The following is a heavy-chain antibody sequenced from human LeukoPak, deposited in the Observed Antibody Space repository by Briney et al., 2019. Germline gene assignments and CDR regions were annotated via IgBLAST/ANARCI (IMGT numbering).Heavy chain of an antibody. CDR3: AREGYSSSFDY. Sequence: GGSLRLSCAASGFTFNDYQMNWIRQAPGKGPEWVSYISNSGTTIFCADSVRGRFTVSRDNARNSLLLQMDYLSAEDTAVYYCAREGYSSSFDYWGQGALVTVSS. J-gene: IGHJ4*01. CDR1: GFTFNDYQ. D-gene: IGHD5-18*01. V-gene: IGHV3-11*01. CDR2: ISNSGTTI.